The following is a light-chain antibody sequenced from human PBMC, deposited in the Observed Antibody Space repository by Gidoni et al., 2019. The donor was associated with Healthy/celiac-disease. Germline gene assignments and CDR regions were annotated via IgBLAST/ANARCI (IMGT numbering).Light chain of an antibody. Sequence: DIQTTQSPSSLSASVGDRVTITCRASQSISSYLNWYQQKPGKAPKHLIYAASSLQSGVPSRFSGSGSGTDFTRTISSLQPEDFATYYCQQSYSNPRTFGQGTKVEIK. CDR3: QQSYSNPRT. J-gene: IGKJ1*01. CDR1: QSISSY. V-gene: IGKV1-39*01. CDR2: AAS.